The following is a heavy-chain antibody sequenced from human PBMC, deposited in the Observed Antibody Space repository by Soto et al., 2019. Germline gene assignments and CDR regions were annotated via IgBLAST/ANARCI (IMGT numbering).Heavy chain of an antibody. J-gene: IGHJ3*02. CDR1: GFTFSDYY. CDR3: ARERTRFFRNDAFDI. Sequence: PGGSLRLSCAASGFTFSDYYMSWIRQAPGKGLEWVSYISSSSSYTNYADSVKGRFTISRDNAKNSLYLQMNSLRAEDTAVYYCARERTRFFRNDAFDIWGQGTMVTVSS. D-gene: IGHD3-3*01. V-gene: IGHV3-11*06. CDR2: ISSSSSYT.